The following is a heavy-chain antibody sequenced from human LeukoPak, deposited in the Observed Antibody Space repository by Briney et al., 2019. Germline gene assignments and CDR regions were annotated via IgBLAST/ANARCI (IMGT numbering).Heavy chain of an antibody. J-gene: IGHJ4*02. CDR3: ARCNTGGHSSGYCDYFDY. D-gene: IGHD3-22*01. V-gene: IGHV1-69*04. Sequence: SVKVSCKASGGTFSSYAISWVRQAPGQGLERMGRIIPILGIANYAQKFQGRVTITADKSTSTAYMELSSLRSEDTAVYYCARCNTGGHSSGYCDYFDYWGQGTLVTVSS. CDR2: IIPILGIA. CDR1: GGTFSSYA.